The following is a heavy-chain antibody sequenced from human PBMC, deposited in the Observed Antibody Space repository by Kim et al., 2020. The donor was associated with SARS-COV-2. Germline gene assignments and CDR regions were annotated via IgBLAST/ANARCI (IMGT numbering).Heavy chain of an antibody. J-gene: IGHJ5*02. Sequence: YNPSLRSRVTISVDTSKNQFSLKLSSVTAADTAVYYCARVNSGSIKNFDPWGQGTLVTVSS. CDR3: ARVNSGSIKNFDP. D-gene: IGHD3-22*01. V-gene: IGHV4-31*02.